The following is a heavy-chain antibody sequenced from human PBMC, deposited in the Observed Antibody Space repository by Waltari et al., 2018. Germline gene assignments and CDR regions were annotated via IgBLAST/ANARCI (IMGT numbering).Heavy chain of an antibody. CDR2: INPILNLT. V-gene: IGHV1-69*04. CDR3: ARARGELADFDF. Sequence: QVQLVQSGAEVKKPGSSVKVSCKASGGTFNNDAISWVRQAPGQGLEWMGRINPILNLTNYAQRFQGRVTMTADKSTTTAYMELSSLSSADTAVYYCARARGELADFDFWGQGTQVTVSS. D-gene: IGHD3-10*01. J-gene: IGHJ4*02. CDR1: GGTFNNDA.